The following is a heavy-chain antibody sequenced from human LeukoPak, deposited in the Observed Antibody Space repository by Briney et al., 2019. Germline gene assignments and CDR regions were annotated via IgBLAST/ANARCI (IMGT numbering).Heavy chain of an antibody. CDR2: IYYSGST. V-gene: IGHV4-31*03. CDR1: GASISSGGYY. J-gene: IGHJ2*01. Sequence: PSETLSLTCTVSGASISSGGYYWTWIRQHPGKGLEWIGYIYYSGSTYYNPSLKSRAAISLDTSKNQFSLRLRSMTAADTAVYYCARGRPYVLATVPPRYFDVWGRGTLVTVSS. CDR3: ARGRPYVLATVPPRYFDV. D-gene: IGHD4-17*01.